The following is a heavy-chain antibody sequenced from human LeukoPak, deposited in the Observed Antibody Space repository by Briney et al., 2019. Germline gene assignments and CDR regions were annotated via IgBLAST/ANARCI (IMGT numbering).Heavy chain of an antibody. CDR2: ISGSGGST. V-gene: IGHV3-23*01. CDR3: ARGETLDY. J-gene: IGHJ4*02. CDR1: GFTFSSYA. Sequence: LTGGSLRLSCAASGFTFSSYAMSWVRQAPGKGLEWVSGISGSGGSTYYADSVKGRFTISRDNSKNTLYLQMNSLRAEDTAVYYCARGETLDYWGQGTLVTVSS.